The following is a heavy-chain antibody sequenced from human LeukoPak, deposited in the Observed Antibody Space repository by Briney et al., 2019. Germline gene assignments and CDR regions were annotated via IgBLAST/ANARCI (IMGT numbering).Heavy chain of an antibody. J-gene: IGHJ6*02. V-gene: IGHV3-74*01. CDR2: INSDGTTT. CDR1: GFTFSSYW. Sequence: GGPLRLSCAASGFTFSSYWMHWVRQAPGKGLLWVSRINSDGTTTYYADSVKGRFTISRDNAKNTLYLQVNSLRAEDTAVYYCARGNYYGMDVWGQGTTVTVSS. CDR3: ARGNYYGMDV.